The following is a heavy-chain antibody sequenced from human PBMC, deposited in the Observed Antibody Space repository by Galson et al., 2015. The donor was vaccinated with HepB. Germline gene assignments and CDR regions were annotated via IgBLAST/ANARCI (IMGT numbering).Heavy chain of an antibody. CDR3: AQYRGYYWSDYFDY. V-gene: IGHV2-5*02. CDR1: GFSLRTSGVG. J-gene: IGHJ4*02. D-gene: IGHD3-22*01. Sequence: PALVTPTQTLTLTCTFSGFSLRTSGVGVGWIRQPPGKALEWLALICWDDDKRYSPSLKSRLTITKDTSKNQVVLTMTNMDPVDTATYYCAQYRGYYWSDYFDYWGQGTLVTVSS. CDR2: ICWDDDK.